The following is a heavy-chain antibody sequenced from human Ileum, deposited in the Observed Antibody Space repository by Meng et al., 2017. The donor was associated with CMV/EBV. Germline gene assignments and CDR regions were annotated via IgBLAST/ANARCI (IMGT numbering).Heavy chain of an antibody. Sequence: ASVKVSCKASGYTFISYDVIWVRQAPGQGLEWMGWMNPNSGNTGSAQKFQGRVTMTRNTSISTAYMELSSLRSDDTAVYYCARALKCNSTTCYTKYYYGMDVWGQGTTVTVSS. CDR3: ARALKCNSTTCYTKYYYGMDV. V-gene: IGHV1-8*01. D-gene: IGHD2-2*02. CDR2: MNPNSGNT. J-gene: IGHJ6*02. CDR1: GYTFISYD.